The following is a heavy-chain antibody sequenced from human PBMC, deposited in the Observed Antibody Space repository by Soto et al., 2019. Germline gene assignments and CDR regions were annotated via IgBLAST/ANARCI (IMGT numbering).Heavy chain of an antibody. CDR2: ISYDGSNK. CDR1: GFTFNSYG. D-gene: IGHD5-12*01. J-gene: IGHJ4*02. Sequence: GGSLRLSCAASGFTFNSYGMHWVRQAPGKGLEWVAVISYDGSNKYYADSVKGRFTISRDNSKNTLYLQMNSLGAEDTAVYYCAKGGVDPWLPLDYWGQGTLVTVSS. CDR3: AKGGVDPWLPLDY. V-gene: IGHV3-30*18.